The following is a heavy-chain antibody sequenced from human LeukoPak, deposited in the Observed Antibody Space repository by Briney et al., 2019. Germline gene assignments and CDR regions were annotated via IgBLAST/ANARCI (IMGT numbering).Heavy chain of an antibody. V-gene: IGHV3-23*01. CDR1: GFTFSSYS. D-gene: IGHD6-19*01. CDR2: IGASGGST. J-gene: IGHJ4*02. Sequence: GGSLRLSRAASGFTFSSYSMNWVRQAPGKGLEWVSVIGASGGSTYYADSVKGRFTISRDNSKSTLYLQMNSLRTEDSAVYHCAKVLGQWTHALLFDSWGQGTLVTVSS. CDR3: AKVLGQWTHALLFDS.